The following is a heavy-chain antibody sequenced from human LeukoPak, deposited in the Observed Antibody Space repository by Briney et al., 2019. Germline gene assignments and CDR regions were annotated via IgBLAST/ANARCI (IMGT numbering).Heavy chain of an antibody. J-gene: IGHJ4*02. V-gene: IGHV3-21*06. CDR3: ARDRPTGASRVFVIQ. Sequence: GGSLRLSCAVSGFNFNSYAMNWVRQAPGQGLEWISTVNSGGTYIYYADSVRGRFTISRDNTKNSLYLLMNDLRVEDTALYYCARDRPTGASRVFVIQWGQGTPVTVSS. D-gene: IGHD5-18*01. CDR1: GFNFNSYA. CDR2: VNSGGTYI.